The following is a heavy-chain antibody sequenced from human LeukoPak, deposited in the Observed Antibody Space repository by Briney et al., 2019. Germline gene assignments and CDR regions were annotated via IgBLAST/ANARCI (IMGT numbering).Heavy chain of an antibody. J-gene: IGHJ5*02. CDR2: IYYSGST. CDR3: ARHGVSSWRAGTPGETGWFDP. V-gene: IGHV4-39*01. D-gene: IGHD6-13*01. Sequence: PSETLSLTCTVSGGSISSSSYYWGWIRQPPGKGLEWIGSIYYSGSTYYNPSLKSRVTISVDTSKNQFSLKLSSVTAADTAVYYCARHGVSSWRAGTPGETGWFDPWGQGTLVTVSS. CDR1: GGSISSSSYY.